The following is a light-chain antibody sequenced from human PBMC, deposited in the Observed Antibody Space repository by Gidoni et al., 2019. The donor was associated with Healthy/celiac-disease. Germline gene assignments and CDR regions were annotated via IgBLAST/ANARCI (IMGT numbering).Light chain of an antibody. CDR1: QSISSW. CDR2: DAS. J-gene: IGKJ2*01. CDR3: QQYNSYSYT. V-gene: IGKV1-5*01. Sequence: DIPMTQSPSTLTASVGDRVTITCRASQSISSWLAWYQQKPGKAPKLLIYDASSWESGVPSRFSSSGSWTEFTLTISSLQPDDFATYYCQQYNSYSYTFGQGTKLEIK.